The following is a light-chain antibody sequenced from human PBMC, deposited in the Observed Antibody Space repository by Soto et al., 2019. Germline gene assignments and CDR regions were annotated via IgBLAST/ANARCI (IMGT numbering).Light chain of an antibody. J-gene: IGLJ1*01. CDR2: EVS. Sequence: QSVLTQPASVSRSPRPSITISFTGTGSYVFAYDYVSCYQQHPVKPPKLIIFEVSNRPSGVSNRFSGSKSGNTASLTISLLQPEDEADYYCSSYKSSSTLEGVFATGTKVPVL. CDR1: GSYVFAYDY. CDR3: SSYKSSSTLEGV. V-gene: IGLV2-14*01.